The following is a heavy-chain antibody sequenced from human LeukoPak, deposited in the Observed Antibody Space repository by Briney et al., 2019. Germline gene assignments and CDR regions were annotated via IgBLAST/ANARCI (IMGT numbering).Heavy chain of an antibody. V-gene: IGHV1-69*04. CDR2: IIPILGIA. J-gene: IGHJ4*02. CDR3: ARARGGDTAMVGYYFDY. CDR1: GGTFSSYA. D-gene: IGHD5-18*01. Sequence: SVKVSCKASGGTFSSYAISWVRQAPGQGLEWMGRIIPILGIANYAQKFQGRVTITADKSTSTAYMELSSLRSEDTAVYYCARARGGDTAMVGYYFDYWGQGTLVTVSS.